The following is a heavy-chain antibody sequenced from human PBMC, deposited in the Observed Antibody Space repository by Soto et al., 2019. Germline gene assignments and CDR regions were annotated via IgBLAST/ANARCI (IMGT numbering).Heavy chain of an antibody. CDR1: GGTFSSYT. Sequence: QVQLVQSGAEVKKPGSSVKVSCKASGGTFSSYTISWVRQAPGQGLEWMGRIIPILGIANYAQKFQGRVTITADKSTSTAYMELSSLRSEDTAVYYCARDRGGGQQLGPNWFDPWGQGTLVTVSS. D-gene: IGHD6-13*01. CDR2: IIPILGIA. V-gene: IGHV1-69*08. J-gene: IGHJ5*02. CDR3: ARDRGGGQQLGPNWFDP.